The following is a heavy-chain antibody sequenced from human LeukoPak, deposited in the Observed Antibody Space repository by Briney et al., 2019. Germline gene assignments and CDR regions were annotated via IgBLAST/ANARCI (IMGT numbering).Heavy chain of an antibody. CDR2: IHPRDSYT. V-gene: IGHV5-10-1*01. CDR3: ARTQTSSLIDY. D-gene: IGHD6-13*01. CDR1: GNSFTNYW. J-gene: IGHJ4*02. Sequence: GESLKISWTGSGNSFTNYWNSWGRQIPGKGVEWMGRIHPRDSYTNYSPSFQGHVTISADKSISTASLQGTSLKASDTAIYYCARTQTSSLIDYWGQGTLVTVSS.